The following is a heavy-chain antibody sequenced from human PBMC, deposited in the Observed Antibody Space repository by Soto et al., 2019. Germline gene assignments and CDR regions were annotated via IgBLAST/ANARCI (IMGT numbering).Heavy chain of an antibody. D-gene: IGHD3-10*01. Sequence: GGSLRLSCAASGFTFSSYAMSWVRQAPGKGLEWVSAISGSGGSTYYADSVKGRFTISRDNSKNTLYLQMNSLRAEDTAVYYWAKDNPASNGSGSHPGDYFDYWGQGTLVTVSS. CDR2: ISGSGGST. J-gene: IGHJ4*02. V-gene: IGHV3-23*01. CDR1: GFTFSSYA. CDR3: AKDNPASNGSGSHPGDYFDY.